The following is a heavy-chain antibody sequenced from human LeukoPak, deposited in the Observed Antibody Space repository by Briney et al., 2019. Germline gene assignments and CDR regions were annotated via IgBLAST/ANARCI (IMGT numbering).Heavy chain of an antibody. CDR3: ARDFSSSWYRLNWFDP. CDR1: GFTFSSYS. Sequence: GGSLRLSCAASGFTFSSYSMNWVRQAPGKGLEWVSSISSSSSYIYYADSVKGRFTISRGNAKNSLYLQMNSLRAEDTAVYYCARDFSSSWYRLNWFDPWGQGTLVTVSS. V-gene: IGHV3-21*01. D-gene: IGHD6-13*01. J-gene: IGHJ5*02. CDR2: ISSSSSYI.